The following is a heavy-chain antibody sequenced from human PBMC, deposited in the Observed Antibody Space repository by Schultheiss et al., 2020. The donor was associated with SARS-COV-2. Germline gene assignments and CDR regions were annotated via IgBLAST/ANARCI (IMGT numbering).Heavy chain of an antibody. J-gene: IGHJ6*02. V-gene: IGHV3-48*04. D-gene: IGHD4-17*01. CDR3: AKDSRQDYGDPFYYGMDV. CDR1: GFTFSSYA. Sequence: GGSLRLSCAASGFTFSSYAMSWVRQAPGKGLEWVSYISSSGSGSTIYYADSVKGRFTISRDNAKNSLYLQMNSLRAEDTAVYYCAKDSRQDYGDPFYYGMDVWGQGTTVTVSS. CDR2: ISSSGSGSTI.